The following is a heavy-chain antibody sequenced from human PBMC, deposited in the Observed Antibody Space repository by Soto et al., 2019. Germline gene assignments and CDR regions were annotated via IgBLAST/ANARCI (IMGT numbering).Heavy chain of an antibody. CDR3: AIAGDFGVDV. D-gene: IGHD1-26*01. CDR2: TYYTGST. CDR1: GGSMNDVTQY. V-gene: IGHV4-39*01. Sequence: QLQLQESGPRLVKPSETLSLTCSVSGGSMNDVTQYWAWIRQPPGKGLEWIATTYYTGSTHYNSSLKSRATRSLDIAQNQVTMELTSVRAADTAVYHFAIAGDFGVDVWGQGTTVIVSS. J-gene: IGHJ6*02.